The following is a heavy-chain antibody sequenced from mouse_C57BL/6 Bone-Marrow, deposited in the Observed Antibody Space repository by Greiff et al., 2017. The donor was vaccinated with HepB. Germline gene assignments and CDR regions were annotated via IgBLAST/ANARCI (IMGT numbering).Heavy chain of an antibody. J-gene: IGHJ1*03. CDR2: IYPRSGNT. D-gene: IGHD1-1*01. CDR1: GYTFTSYG. CDR3: ARDYYGNRWYFDV. V-gene: IGHV1-81*01. Sequence: VQLQESGAELARPGASVKLSCKASGYTFTSYGISWVKQRTGQGLEWIGEIYPRSGNTYYNEKFKGKATLTADKSSSTAYMELRSLTSEDSAVYFCARDYYGNRWYFDVWGTGTTVTVSS.